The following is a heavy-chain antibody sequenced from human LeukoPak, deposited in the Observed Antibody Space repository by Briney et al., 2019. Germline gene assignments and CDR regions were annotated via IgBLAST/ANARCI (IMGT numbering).Heavy chain of an antibody. Sequence: PSETLSLTCTVSGGSISSYYWSWIRQPPGKGLEWIGYIYYSGSTNYNPSLKSRVTISVDTSKNQLSLKLSSVTAADTAVYYCAREVLCSGGSCYSGFDYWGQGTLVTVSS. CDR3: AREVLCSGGSCYSGFDY. D-gene: IGHD2-15*01. V-gene: IGHV4-59*01. J-gene: IGHJ4*02. CDR1: GGSISSYY. CDR2: IYYSGST.